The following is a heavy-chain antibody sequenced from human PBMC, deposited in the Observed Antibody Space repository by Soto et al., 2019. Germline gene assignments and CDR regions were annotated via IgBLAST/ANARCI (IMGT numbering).Heavy chain of an antibody. V-gene: IGHV4-59*11. CDR3: TRANWYSEY. Sequence: QVQLHESGPGLVKPSETLSLTCTVSDGSISNHYWSWIRQPPGKGLEWIGYIYYNGNTNYNPPLKSRVTMSVDTSKNQISLKLSSVTAADTAVYYCTRANWYSEYWGQGTLVTVSS. CDR1: DGSISNHY. CDR2: IYYNGNT. D-gene: IGHD7-27*01. J-gene: IGHJ4*02.